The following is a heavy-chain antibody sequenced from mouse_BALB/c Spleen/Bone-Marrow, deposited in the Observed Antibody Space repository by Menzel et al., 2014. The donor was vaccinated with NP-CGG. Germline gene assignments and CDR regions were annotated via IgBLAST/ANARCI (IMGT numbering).Heavy chain of an antibody. Sequence: QVQLQQPGPELVKPGAPVKISCKASGYAFSSSWMNWVKQRPGQGLEWIGRIYPGDGDTNYNGKFKGKATLTADKSSSTAYMQLSSLTSVDSAVYFCARLLGYYFDYWGQGTTLTVSS. CDR2: IYPGDGDT. D-gene: IGHD1-1*01. J-gene: IGHJ2*01. V-gene: IGHV1-82*01. CDR3: ARLLGYYFDY. CDR1: GYAFSSSW.